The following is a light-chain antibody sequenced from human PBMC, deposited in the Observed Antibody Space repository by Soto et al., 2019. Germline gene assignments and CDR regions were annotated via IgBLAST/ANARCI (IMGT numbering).Light chain of an antibody. V-gene: IGKV3-15*01. CDR1: QSLNSN. J-gene: IGKJ1*01. CDR3: HEYNTCPWT. CDR2: GAS. Sequence: ETAMTQSPATLSVSPGETVTLSCRTSQSLNSNLAWYQQKLGQPPRVLIYGASTRATGIPARFSGSESGTDFTLTISSLHSEDFAVYYCHEYNTCPWTFGQGTKVDIK.